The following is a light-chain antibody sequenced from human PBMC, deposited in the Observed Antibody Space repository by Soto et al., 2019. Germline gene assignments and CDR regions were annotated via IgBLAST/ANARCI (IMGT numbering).Light chain of an antibody. Sequence: QSVLTQPASVSGSPGQSITVSCTGTSNDIGGYNYVSWYQQHPGKAPKLIISQVNNRPSGVSHRFSGSKSGNTASLTISGLQAEDEAEYYCSSYTNNSTHVFGTGTKVTVL. V-gene: IGLV2-14*01. CDR1: SNDIGGYNY. CDR3: SSYTNNSTHV. CDR2: QVN. J-gene: IGLJ1*01.